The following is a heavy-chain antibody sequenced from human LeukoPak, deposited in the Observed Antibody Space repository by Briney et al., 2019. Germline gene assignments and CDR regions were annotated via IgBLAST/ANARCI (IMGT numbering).Heavy chain of an antibody. Sequence: SETLSLTCAVYGGSFSGYYWSWIRQPPGKGLEWIGEINHSGSTNYNPSLKSRVTRSVDTSKNQFSLKLSSVTAADTAVYYCARGGESGYDFWGQGTLVTVSS. CDR3: ARGGESGYDF. V-gene: IGHV4-34*01. D-gene: IGHD5-12*01. CDR1: GGSFSGYY. CDR2: INHSGST. J-gene: IGHJ4*02.